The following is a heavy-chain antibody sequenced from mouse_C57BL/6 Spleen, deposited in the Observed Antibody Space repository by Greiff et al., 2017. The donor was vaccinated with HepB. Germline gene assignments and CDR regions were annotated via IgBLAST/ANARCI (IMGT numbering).Heavy chain of an antibody. CDR2: IYPGDGDT. V-gene: IGHV1-82*01. D-gene: IGHD2-4*01. CDR1: GYAFSSSW. CDR3: ASGDYDVFDY. Sequence: VQLQQSGPELVKPGASVKISCKASGYAFSSSWMNWVKQRPGKGLEWIGRIYPGDGDTNYNGKFKGKATLTADKSSSTAYMQLSSLTSEDSAVYFCASGDYDVFDYWGQGTTLTVSS. J-gene: IGHJ2*01.